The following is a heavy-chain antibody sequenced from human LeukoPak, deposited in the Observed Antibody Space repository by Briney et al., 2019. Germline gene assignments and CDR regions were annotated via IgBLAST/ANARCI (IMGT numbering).Heavy chain of an antibody. J-gene: IGHJ4*02. CDR3: ARVRYCSGGSCYPRSYYFDY. CDR2: ICCNSSNI. V-gene: IGHV3-21*05. Sequence: GGSLRLSCAASGFTFSSYSMHWVRQAPGKGLEWVSYICCNSSNIYYADSVKGRFTISRDNAKNSLYLQMNSLRAEDTAVYYCARVRYCSGGSCYPRSYYFDYWGQGTLVTVSS. D-gene: IGHD2-15*01. CDR1: GFTFSSYS.